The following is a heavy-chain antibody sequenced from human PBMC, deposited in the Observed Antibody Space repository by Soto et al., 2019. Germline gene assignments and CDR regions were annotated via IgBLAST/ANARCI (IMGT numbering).Heavy chain of an antibody. D-gene: IGHD4-17*01. V-gene: IGHV1-69*13. J-gene: IGHJ6*02. CDR2: IIPIFGTS. CDR3: ASPYGDYGVSGLGYFSGMDV. CDR1: GGTFSSYA. Sequence: SVKVSCKASGGTFSSYAISWVRQAPGQGLEWMGGIIPIFGTSNYAQKFQGRVTITADESTSTAYMELSSLGSEDTAVYYCASPYGDYGVSGLGYFSGMDVWGQGTTVTVSS.